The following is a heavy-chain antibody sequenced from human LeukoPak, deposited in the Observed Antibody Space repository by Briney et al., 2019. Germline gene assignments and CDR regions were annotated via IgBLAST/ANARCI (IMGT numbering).Heavy chain of an antibody. Sequence: GESLKISCKGSAYSFTRYCIGCVRQMPGKGLEWMGISYTVDTDTRYSPAFQGQVTISADKYISTASLQWSSLKASDTAMYYCARRSYGGKDVDYWGQGTLVTVSS. V-gene: IGHV5-51*01. CDR2: SYTVDTDT. J-gene: IGHJ4*02. CDR3: ARRSYGGKDVDY. CDR1: AYSFTRYC. D-gene: IGHD4-23*01.